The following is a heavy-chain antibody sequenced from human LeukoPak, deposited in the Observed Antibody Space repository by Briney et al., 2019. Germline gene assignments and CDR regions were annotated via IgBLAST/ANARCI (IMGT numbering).Heavy chain of an antibody. CDR2: INPSGGST. V-gene: IGHV1-46*01. CDR3: AQIVGATWAFDY. CDR1: GYTFTSYY. J-gene: IGHJ4*02. Sequence: GASVKVSCKASGYTFTSYYMHWVRQAPGQGLEWMGTINPSGGSTSYAQKFQGRVTMTRDTSTSTVYMELSSLRSEDTAVYYCAQIVGATWAFDYWGQGTLVTVSS. D-gene: IGHD1-26*01.